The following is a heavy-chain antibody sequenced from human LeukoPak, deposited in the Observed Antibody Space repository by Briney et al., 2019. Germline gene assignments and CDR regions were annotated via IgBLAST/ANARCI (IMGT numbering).Heavy chain of an antibody. D-gene: IGHD2-21*02. J-gene: IGHJ3*02. Sequence: SETLSLTCTVSGGSISSYYWSWIRQPPGKGLEWIGYIYYSGTTNYSPSLKSRVTISVDTSKNQFSLKLSSVTAADTAVYYCARHLRTKVTSLEFDAFDIWGQGTMVTVSS. CDR3: ARHLRTKVTSLEFDAFDI. CDR2: IYYSGTT. V-gene: IGHV4-59*01. CDR1: GGSISSYY.